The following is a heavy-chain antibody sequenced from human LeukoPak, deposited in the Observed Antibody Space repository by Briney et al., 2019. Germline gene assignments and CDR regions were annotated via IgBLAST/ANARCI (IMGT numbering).Heavy chain of an antibody. J-gene: IGHJ4*02. CDR1: GGSITSYY. V-gene: IGHV4-59*01. Sequence: SETLSLTCTVSGGSITSYYWSWIRQPPGKGLEWIGYISYSRSTNYNPSLKSRATMSLDTSKNQYSLSLSSVTAADTAVYYCARGERPGCDYWGQGTLVTVSS. CDR2: ISYSRST. D-gene: IGHD6-6*01. CDR3: ARGERPGCDY.